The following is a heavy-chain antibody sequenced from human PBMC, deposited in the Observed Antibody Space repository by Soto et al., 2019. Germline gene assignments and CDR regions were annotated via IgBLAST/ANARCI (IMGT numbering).Heavy chain of an antibody. CDR3: STGIYYDILTGYHNVAY. CDR2: IKSKTDGGTA. J-gene: IGHJ4*02. D-gene: IGHD3-9*01. CDR1: GFNLSHPW. V-gene: IGHV3-15*01. Sequence: GGSLRLSCVASGFNLSHPWMTWVRQAAGKGLEWVGRIKSKTDGGTADYAAPVKGRATISRDDAKNTVYLQMNSLKTEDTAVYYCSTGIYYDILTGYHNVAYWGQGA.